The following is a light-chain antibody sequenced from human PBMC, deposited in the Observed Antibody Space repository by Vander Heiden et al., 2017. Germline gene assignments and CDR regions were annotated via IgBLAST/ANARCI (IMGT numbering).Light chain of an antibody. V-gene: IGKV1-39*01. Sequence: DFQMTQSPSSLSASVGDRVTITCRASQSISSYLNWYQQKPGKAPKPLIYAASSLQSGVPSRFSGSGSGTDFTLTISSLQPEDFATYYCQQSYSTPITFGQGTRLEIK. J-gene: IGKJ5*01. CDR1: QSISSY. CDR3: QQSYSTPIT. CDR2: AAS.